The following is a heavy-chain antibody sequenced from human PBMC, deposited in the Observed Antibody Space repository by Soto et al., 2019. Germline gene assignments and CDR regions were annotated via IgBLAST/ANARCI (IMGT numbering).Heavy chain of an antibody. V-gene: IGHV1-18*01. CDR3: ARAAYYDSSGYSFGY. Sequence: ASVKVSCKASGYTFTSYGISWVRQAPGQGLEWMGWISAYSGNTNYAQKLQGRVTMTTDTSTSTAYMELRSLRSDDTAVYYCARAAYYDSSGYSFGYWGQGTLVTVSS. CDR1: GYTFTSYG. D-gene: IGHD3-22*01. CDR2: ISAYSGNT. J-gene: IGHJ4*02.